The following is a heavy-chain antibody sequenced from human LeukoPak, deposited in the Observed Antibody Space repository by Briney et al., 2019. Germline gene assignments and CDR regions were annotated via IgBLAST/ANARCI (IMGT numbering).Heavy chain of an antibody. CDR2: VSGSGGGT. Sequence: PGGSLRLSCTASGFTFSNYAMSWVRQAPGKGLEWVLSVSGSGGGTYYADSVWGRFTISRDNAKNTLYLQMNSLRAEDTAVYYCARDGLLWYDFWSGYYTSVIFDYWGQGTLVTVSS. CDR1: GFTFSNYA. CDR3: ARDGLLWYDFWSGYYTSVIFDY. D-gene: IGHD3-3*01. J-gene: IGHJ4*02. V-gene: IGHV3-23*01.